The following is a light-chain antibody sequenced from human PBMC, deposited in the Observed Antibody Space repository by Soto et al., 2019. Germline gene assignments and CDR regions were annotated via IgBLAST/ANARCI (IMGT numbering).Light chain of an antibody. J-gene: IGKJ1*01. V-gene: IGKV3-20*01. CDR3: QQYANSPQT. CDR2: AAS. Sequence: EIVLTQSPGTLSLSPGERATLSCRASQTVSSSYLAWYQQKHGQAPTLLIHAASTRATGIPDRFSGSGSGTDFTLTISRLEPEDFAVYYCQQYANSPQTFGQGTKVDIK. CDR1: QTVSSSY.